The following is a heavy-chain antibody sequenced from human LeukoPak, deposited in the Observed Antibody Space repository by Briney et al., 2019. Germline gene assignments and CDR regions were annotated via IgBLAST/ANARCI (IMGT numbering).Heavy chain of an antibody. D-gene: IGHD3-3*01. CDR1: GFTFSSYG. Sequence: GGSLRLSCAASGFTFSSYGMHWVRQAPGKGLEWVAFIRYDGSNKYYADSVKGRFTISRDNSKNTLYLQMNSLRAEDTAVYYCAKGVGTSSPADTIFGVVIIPIDYWGQGTLVTVSS. V-gene: IGHV3-30*02. CDR2: IRYDGSNK. J-gene: IGHJ4*02. CDR3: AKGVGTSSPADTIFGVVIIPIDY.